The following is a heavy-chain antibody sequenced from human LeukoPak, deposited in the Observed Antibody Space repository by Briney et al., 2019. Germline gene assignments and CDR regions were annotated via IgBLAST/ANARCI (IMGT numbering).Heavy chain of an antibody. J-gene: IGHJ4*02. CDR1: GYTFTGYY. V-gene: IGHV1-8*02. CDR2: MNPNSGNT. CDR3: ARSVYDYVWGSYRYTTIPLDY. Sequence: ASVKVSCKASGYTFTGYYMHWVRQATGQGLEWMGWMNPNSGNTGYAQKFQGRVTMTRNTSISTAYMELSSLRSEDTAVYYCARSVYDYVWGSYRYTTIPLDYWGQGTLVTVSS. D-gene: IGHD3-16*02.